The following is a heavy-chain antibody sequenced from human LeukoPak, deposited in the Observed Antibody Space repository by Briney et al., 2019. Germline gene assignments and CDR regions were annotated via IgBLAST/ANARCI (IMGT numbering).Heavy chain of an antibody. CDR1: GGSVSSDSYY. Sequence: SETLSLTCTVSGGSVSSDSYYWSWIRQPPGKGLEWIGYIYYTGSTNYNPSLKSRVTISVDMSKNQFSLKLTSVTAADTAVYYCARTPRVVVVTEFNWFNPWGQGTLVTVSS. CDR2: IYYTGST. D-gene: IGHD3-22*01. J-gene: IGHJ5*02. V-gene: IGHV4-61*01. CDR3: ARTPRVVVVTEFNWFNP.